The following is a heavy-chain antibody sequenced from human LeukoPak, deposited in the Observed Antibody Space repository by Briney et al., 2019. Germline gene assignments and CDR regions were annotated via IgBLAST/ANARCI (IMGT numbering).Heavy chain of an antibody. D-gene: IGHD3-9*01. CDR2: ISAYNGNT. J-gene: IGHJ4*02. Sequence: ASVKVSCKAFGYTFTNNFMHWVRQAPGQGLEWMGWISAYNGNTNYAQKFQGRVTMTTDTSTSTVYMELSSLRSEDTAVYYCARDHALLTGYFFDYWGQGTLVTVSS. CDR1: GYTFTNNF. CDR3: ARDHALLTGYFFDY. V-gene: IGHV1-18*04.